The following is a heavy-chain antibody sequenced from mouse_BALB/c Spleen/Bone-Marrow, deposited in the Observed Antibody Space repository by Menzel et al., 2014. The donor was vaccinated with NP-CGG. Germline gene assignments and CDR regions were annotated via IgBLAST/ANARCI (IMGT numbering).Heavy chain of an antibody. V-gene: IGHV1-20*02. CDR1: GYSFTGYF. J-gene: IGHJ2*01. CDR3: ARSGYYGSSYFDY. Sequence: LVESGPELVKPGASVKISCKASGYSFTGYFMNWVMQSHGKSLEWIGRINPYNGDTLYNQKFKGKATLTVDKSSSTAHMELRSLASEDSAVYYCARSGYYGSSYFDYWGQGTTLTVSS. D-gene: IGHD1-1*01. CDR2: INPYNGDT.